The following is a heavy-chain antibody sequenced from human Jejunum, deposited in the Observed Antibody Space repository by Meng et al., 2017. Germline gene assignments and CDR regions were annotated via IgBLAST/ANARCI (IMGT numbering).Heavy chain of an antibody. D-gene: IGHD6-6*01. CDR1: GGSVSSAAYY. CDR2: IYYSGGT. CDR3: AHSSSSSSFGFDY. J-gene: IGHJ4*02. Sequence: QVPGPESGPGLVRPSETLSLTCTVSGGSVSSAAYYWNWIRQPPGKGLEWIGYIYYSGGTTYSPSLNSRVTISIDTAKNQVSLKVSSVTAADTAVYYCAHSSSSSSFGFDYWGQGTLVTVSS. V-gene: IGHV4-61*08.